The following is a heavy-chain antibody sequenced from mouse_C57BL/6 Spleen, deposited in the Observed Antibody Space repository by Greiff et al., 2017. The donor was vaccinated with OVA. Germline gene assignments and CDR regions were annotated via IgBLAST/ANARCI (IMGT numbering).Heavy chain of an antibody. CDR1: GYAFSSSW. CDR2: IYPGDGDT. V-gene: IGHV1-82*01. CDR3: AIPARDY. Sequence: VQLQQSGPELVQPGASVKISCKASGYAFSSSWMNWVKQRPGTGLEWIGRIYPGDGDTNYNGKFKGKATMTADKSSSTAYMQLSSLNSEDSPVYSCAIPARDYWGQGTTLTVSS. J-gene: IGHJ2*01.